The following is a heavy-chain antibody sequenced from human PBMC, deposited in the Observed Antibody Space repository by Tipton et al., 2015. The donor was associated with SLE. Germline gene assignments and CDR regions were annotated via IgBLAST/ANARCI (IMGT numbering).Heavy chain of an antibody. V-gene: IGHV3-23*01. CDR2: IRNSGDST. CDR3: VKVQYYDFWTCEGFDY. D-gene: IGHD3-3*01. J-gene: IGHJ4*02. CDR1: GFTFSSYA. Sequence: SLRLSCAASGFTFSSYAMAWVRQAPGKGLEWVSSIRNSGDSTYYADSVKGRFTISRDTSKNAVYLQMNSLRADDTAVYYCVKVQYYDFWTCEGFDYWGQGSLVAVSS.